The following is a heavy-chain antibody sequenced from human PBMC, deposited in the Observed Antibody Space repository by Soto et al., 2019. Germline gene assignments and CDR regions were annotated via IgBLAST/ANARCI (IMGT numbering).Heavy chain of an antibody. J-gene: IGHJ4*02. D-gene: IGHD2-15*01. Sequence: SQILSLTCAIFGNSVSSNSVTWNWISQSQSSGVEWLGRTYFRSKWYSDYAESVKSRIVIDPDTSRNQFSLQLNSVTPDDTAVYYCARLIGNSWFIGWGQGSLVTVSS. CDR3: ARLIGNSWFIG. CDR1: GNSVSSNSVT. V-gene: IGHV6-1*01. CDR2: TYFRSKWYS.